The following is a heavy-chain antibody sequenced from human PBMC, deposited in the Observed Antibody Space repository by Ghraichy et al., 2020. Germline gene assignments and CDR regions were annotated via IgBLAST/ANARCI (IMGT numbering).Heavy chain of an antibody. CDR3: AKSPYSSSSGFRFDP. CDR2: ISGSGGST. CDR1: GFTFSSYA. J-gene: IGHJ5*02. Sequence: GGSLRLSCAASGFTFSSYAMSWVRQAPGKGLEWVSAISGSGGSTYYADSVKGRFTISRDNSKNTLYLQMNSLRAEDTAVYYCAKSPYSSSSGFRFDPWGQGTLVTVSS. D-gene: IGHD6-6*01. V-gene: IGHV3-23*01.